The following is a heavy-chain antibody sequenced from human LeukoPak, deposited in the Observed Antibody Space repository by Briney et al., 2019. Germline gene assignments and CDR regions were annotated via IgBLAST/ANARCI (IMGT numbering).Heavy chain of an antibody. J-gene: IGHJ3*01. V-gene: IGHV3-74*01. Sequence: GGAPRISCAAPGITFSSYWMHWGRQVPGEGVEWLSYIKNDGTNTGYADPVKGRFTVSRDNAKNTLYLEMNSLGGEDTAVYYCARSPRVYDSSGHLHDAFDLWGQGTMVTVSS. CDR1: GITFSSYW. CDR2: IKNDGTNT. CDR3: ARSPRVYDSSGHLHDAFDL. D-gene: IGHD3-22*01.